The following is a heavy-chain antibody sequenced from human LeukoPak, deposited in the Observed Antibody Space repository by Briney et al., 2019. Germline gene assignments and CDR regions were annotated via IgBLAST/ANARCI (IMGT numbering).Heavy chain of an antibody. CDR1: GFNLGNHG. J-gene: IGHJ6*03. CDR2: IFSNGVNK. V-gene: IGHV3-33*01. Sequence: GTSLRLSCAASGFNLGNHGMHWVRQAPGKGLEWVAIIFSNGVNKYCADSMKGRFTIPRDTSKNTLFLEMESLRTEDTAVYYCARHRGSIFEGYMDVWGKGTTVTVSS. CDR3: ARHRGSIFEGYMDV. D-gene: IGHD3-9*01.